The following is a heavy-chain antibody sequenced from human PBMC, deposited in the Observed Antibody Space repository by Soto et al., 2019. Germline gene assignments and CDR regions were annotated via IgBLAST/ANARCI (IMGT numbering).Heavy chain of an antibody. Sequence: QVQLQESGPGLVKPSQTLSLTCTVSGGSISSGGYYWSWIRQHPGKGLEWIGYIYYSGSTYYNPSLKSRVTISVDTAKNQFSLKLRSVTAADTAVYYWASSLLAARPLGMDVWGQGTTVTVSS. J-gene: IGHJ6*02. D-gene: IGHD6-6*01. CDR3: ASSLLAARPLGMDV. V-gene: IGHV4-31*03. CDR1: GGSISSGGYY. CDR2: IYYSGST.